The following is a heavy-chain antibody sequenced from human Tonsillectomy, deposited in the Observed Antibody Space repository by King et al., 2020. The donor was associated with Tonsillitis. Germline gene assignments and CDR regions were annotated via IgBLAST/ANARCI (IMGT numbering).Heavy chain of an antibody. CDR2: IYSGDSST. V-gene: IGHV3-23*03. J-gene: IGHJ2*01. CDR3: AKKAPYYYDSGSYDNNYWYFDL. Sequence: VQLVESGGGLVQPGGFLRLSCAASGFTLNSHAMSWVRQAPGKGLEWVSIIYSGDSSTHYADSVKGRFTVSRDNSKNTVDLQMNSLRAEDTALYYCAKKAPYYYDSGSYDNNYWYFDLWGRGTLVTVSS. D-gene: IGHD3-10*01. CDR1: GFTLNSHA.